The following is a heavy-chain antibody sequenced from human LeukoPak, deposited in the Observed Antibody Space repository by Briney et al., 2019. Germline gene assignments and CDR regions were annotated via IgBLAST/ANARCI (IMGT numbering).Heavy chain of an antibody. D-gene: IGHD4-17*01. CDR3: ARDVHGDYGSGWFDP. Sequence: SVKVSCKSSGCTFNNSGISWVRQAPGQGLEWLGGIMPPFGTAGYAQKFQGRVTITKDESTRTVYLELTSLTSDDTAVYYCARDVHGDYGSGWFDPWGQGTLVSVSS. J-gene: IGHJ5*02. CDR2: IMPPFGTA. CDR1: GCTFNNSG. V-gene: IGHV1-69*05.